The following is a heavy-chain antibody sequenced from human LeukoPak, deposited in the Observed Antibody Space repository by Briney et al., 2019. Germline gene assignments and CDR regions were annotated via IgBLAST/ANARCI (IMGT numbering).Heavy chain of an antibody. D-gene: IGHD3-3*01. CDR3: ARVVYYDFWSGLYYYYYYYMDV. Sequence: SVKVSCKASGGTFSSYAISWVRQAPGQGLEWMGGIIPIFGTANYAQKFQGRVTITTDESTSTAYMELSSLRSEDTAVYYCARVVYYDFWSGLYYYYYYYMDVWGKGTTVTVSS. J-gene: IGHJ6*03. CDR2: IIPIFGTA. V-gene: IGHV1-69*05. CDR1: GGTFSSYA.